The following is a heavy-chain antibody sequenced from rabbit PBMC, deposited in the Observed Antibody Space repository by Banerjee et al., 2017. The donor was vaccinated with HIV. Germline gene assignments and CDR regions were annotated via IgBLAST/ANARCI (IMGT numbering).Heavy chain of an antibody. CDR3: ARAGATYLNWGYGL. CDR1: GFDFSSYW. V-gene: IGHV1S45*01. Sequence: QQQLVESGGDLVKPGASLTLTCTASGFDFSSYWMCWVRQAPGKGLEWIGCIDAGSGSTYYASWAKGRFTISKTSSTTVTLQMTSLTAADTATYFCARAGATYLNWGYGLWGPGTLVTVS. J-gene: IGHJ4*01. CDR2: IDAGSGST. D-gene: IGHD3-1*01.